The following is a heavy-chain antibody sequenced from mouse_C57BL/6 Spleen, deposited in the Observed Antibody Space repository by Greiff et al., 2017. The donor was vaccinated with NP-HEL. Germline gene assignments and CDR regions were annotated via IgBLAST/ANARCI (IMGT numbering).Heavy chain of an antibody. J-gene: IGHJ2*01. Sequence: VQLKESGGDLVKPGGSLKLSCAASGFTFSSYGMSWVRQTPDKRLEWVATISSGGSYTYYLDSVKGRFTISRDNAKNTLYLQMSSLKSEDTAMYYCARRGGSSKQTHPYFDYWGQGTTLTVSS. CDR2: ISSGGSYT. CDR3: ARRGGSSKQTHPYFDY. V-gene: IGHV5-6*01. D-gene: IGHD1-1*01. CDR1: GFTFSSYG.